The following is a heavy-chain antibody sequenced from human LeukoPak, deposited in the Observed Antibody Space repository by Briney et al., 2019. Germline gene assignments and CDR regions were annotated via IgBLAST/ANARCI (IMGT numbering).Heavy chain of an antibody. D-gene: IGHD3-10*01. CDR2: ISYDGSNK. J-gene: IGHJ4*02. V-gene: IGHV3-30*04. CDR1: GFTFSSYA. Sequence: PGGSLRLSCAAFGFTFSSYAMHWVRQAPGKGLEWVAVISYDGSNKYYADSVKGRFTISRDNSKNTLYLQMNSLRAEDTAVYYCARDPRYYYGSGSYYRLDYWGQGTLVTVSS. CDR3: ARDPRYYYGSGSYYRLDY.